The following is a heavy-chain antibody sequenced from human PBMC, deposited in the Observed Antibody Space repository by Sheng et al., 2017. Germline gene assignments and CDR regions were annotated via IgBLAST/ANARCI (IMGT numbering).Heavy chain of an antibody. J-gene: IGHJ4*02. CDR1: GFTFSSYA. V-gene: IGHV3-30-3*01. Sequence: QVQLVESGGGVVQPGRSLRLSCAASGFTFSSYAMHWVRQAPGKGLEWVAVISYDGSNKYYADSVKGRFTISRDNSKNTLYLQMNSLRAEDTAVYYCARGSAYNWIGRPLDYWGQGTRGHRLL. D-gene: IGHD1-20*01. CDR2: ISYDGSNK. CDR3: ARGSAYNWIGRPLDY.